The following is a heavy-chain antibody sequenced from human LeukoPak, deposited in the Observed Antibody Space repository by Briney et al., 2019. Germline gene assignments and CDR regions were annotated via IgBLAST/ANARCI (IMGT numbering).Heavy chain of an antibody. D-gene: IGHD3-22*01. CDR1: GFTFSSYS. CDR3: ARVGGDYYDSSGQLDY. Sequence: GGSLRLSCAASGFTFSSYSMNWVRQAPGKGLDWVSSISSSSSYIYYADSVKGRFTISRDNAKNSLYLQMNSLRAEDTAVYYCARVGGDYYDSSGQLDYWGQGTLVTVSS. V-gene: IGHV3-21*01. CDR2: ISSSSSYI. J-gene: IGHJ4*02.